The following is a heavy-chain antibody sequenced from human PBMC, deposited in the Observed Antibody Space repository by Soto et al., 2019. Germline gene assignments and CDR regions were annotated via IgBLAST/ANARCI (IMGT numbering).Heavy chain of an antibody. CDR3: ARDLGYCSGGSCPGAY. D-gene: IGHD2-15*01. CDR1: GFTFSSYA. V-gene: IGHV3-30-3*01. CDR2: ISYDGSNK. J-gene: IGHJ4*02. Sequence: PGGSLRLSCAASGFTFSSYAMHWVRQAPGKGLEWVAVISYDGSNKYYADSVKGRFTISRDNSKNTLYLQMNSLRSDDTAVYYCARDLGYCSGGSCPGAYWGQGTLVTVSS.